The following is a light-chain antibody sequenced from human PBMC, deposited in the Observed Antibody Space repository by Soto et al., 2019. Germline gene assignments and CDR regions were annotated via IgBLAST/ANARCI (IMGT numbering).Light chain of an antibody. J-gene: IGKJ4*01. CDR3: QQYYRTPLT. CDR1: QTVLYSSNNKNY. V-gene: IGKV4-1*01. Sequence: DIVMTQSPDSLAVSLGERATINCKSSQTVLYSSNNKNYLAWYQQKPGQPPKLLIYWASIRQSGVPDRFSGSGSGKDFTLTISSLQAEDVAVYYCQQYYRTPLTFGGGTKVELK. CDR2: WAS.